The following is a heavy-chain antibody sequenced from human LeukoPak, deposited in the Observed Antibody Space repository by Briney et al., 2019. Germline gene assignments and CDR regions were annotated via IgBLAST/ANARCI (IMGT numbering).Heavy chain of an antibody. CDR1: GGSISSSTNW. V-gene: IGHV4-4*02. D-gene: IGHD2-8*01. J-gene: IGHJ6*03. CDR2: IYHSGGT. CDR3: ATNGYYCMDV. Sequence: PSETLSLTCAVSGGSISSSTNWWSWVRQPPGKGLEWIGEIYHSGGTNYNPSLKSRITISVDKSQNQFSLKVNSLTAADTAVYYCATNGYYCMDVWGKGTTVTVSS.